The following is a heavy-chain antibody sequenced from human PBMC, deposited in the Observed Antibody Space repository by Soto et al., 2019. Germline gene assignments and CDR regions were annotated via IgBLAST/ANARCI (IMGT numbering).Heavy chain of an antibody. D-gene: IGHD3-16*01. CDR2: ISAYNGNT. CDR3: AKGGTPMDY. J-gene: IGHJ4*02. V-gene: IGHV1-18*01. Sequence: ASVNVSCKASGYTFTKFGISWVRQAPGQGLEWMRWISAYNGNTNYAQNFQGRVTMTTDTSTSTAYMELRSLRSDDTAVYYCAKGGTPMDYWGQGTLVTVSA. CDR1: GYTFTKFG.